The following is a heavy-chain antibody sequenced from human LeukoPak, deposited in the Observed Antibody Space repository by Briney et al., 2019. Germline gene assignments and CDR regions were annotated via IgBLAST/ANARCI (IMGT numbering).Heavy chain of an antibody. CDR3: AKDLVAVAGTEAPVGY. J-gene: IGHJ4*02. Sequence: PGGSLRLSCAASGFTFSSYAMSWVRQAPGKGLEWVSAISGSGGSTYYADSVKGRFTISRDNAKNTLYLQMNSLRAEDTAVYYCAKDLVAVAGTEAPVGYWGQGTLVTVSS. CDR2: ISGSGGST. V-gene: IGHV3-23*01. CDR1: GFTFSSYA. D-gene: IGHD6-19*01.